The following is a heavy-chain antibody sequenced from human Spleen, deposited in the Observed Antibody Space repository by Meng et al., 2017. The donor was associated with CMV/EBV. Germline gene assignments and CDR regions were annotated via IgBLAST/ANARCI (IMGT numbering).Heavy chain of an antibody. CDR3: ARVRFGDMDV. V-gene: IGHV3-23*01. CDR2: ISGSGGST. J-gene: IGHJ6*02. Sequence: GESLKISCAASGFTFSSYAMSWVRQAPGKGLEWVSAISGSGGSTYYADSVKGRFTISRDNSKNTVYLQMNSLRVEDTAVYYCARVRFGDMDVWGQGTAVTVSS. D-gene: IGHD3-10*01. CDR1: GFTFSSYA.